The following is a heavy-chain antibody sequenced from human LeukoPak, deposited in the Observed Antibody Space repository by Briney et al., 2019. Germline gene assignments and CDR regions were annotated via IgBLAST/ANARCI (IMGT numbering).Heavy chain of an antibody. D-gene: IGHD5-24*01. Sequence: PSETLSLTCTVSGGSISSSSYYWGWIRQPPGKGLEWVGSIYYSGSTYYNPSLKSRVTISVDTSENQFSLKLGSVTAADTAVYFCARGPRWLQDYFNYWGQGTLVTVSS. CDR3: ARGPRWLQDYFNY. V-gene: IGHV4-39*07. J-gene: IGHJ4*02. CDR2: IYYSGST. CDR1: GGSISSSSYY.